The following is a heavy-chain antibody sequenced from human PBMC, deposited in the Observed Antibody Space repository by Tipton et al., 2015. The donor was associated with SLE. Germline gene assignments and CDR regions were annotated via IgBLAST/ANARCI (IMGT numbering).Heavy chain of an antibody. CDR2: FNHIGST. J-gene: IGHJ4*02. CDR1: DGSFSGYY. Sequence: LRLSCAVYDGSFSGYYWSRIRQPPGKGLEWIGNFNHIGSTTYNSSLKSRVIILVDTSKNQFSLRLSSVTAADTAVYYCASPYCGPNCYGFEYWGQGLRVTVSS. D-gene: IGHD2-21*01. CDR3: ASPYCGPNCYGFEY. V-gene: IGHV4-34*01.